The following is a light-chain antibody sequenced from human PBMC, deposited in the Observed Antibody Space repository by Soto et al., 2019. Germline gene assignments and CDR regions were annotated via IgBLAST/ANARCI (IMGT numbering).Light chain of an antibody. Sequence: DIQMTQSPSTLSAFVGDRVTITCRASQSVNSWLAWYQQRPGKAPKLLIYDASTLESGVPSRFSGSGSGTEFTLTISSLQPDDFATYYCQQYENYWTFGQGTKVDIK. V-gene: IGKV1-5*01. CDR3: QQYENYWT. CDR2: DAS. J-gene: IGKJ1*01. CDR1: QSVNSW.